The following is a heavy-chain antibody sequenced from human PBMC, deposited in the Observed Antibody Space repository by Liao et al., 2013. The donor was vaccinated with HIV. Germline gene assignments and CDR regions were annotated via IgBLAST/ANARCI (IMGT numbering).Heavy chain of an antibody. V-gene: IGHV4-4*07. D-gene: IGHD2-15*01. CDR3: ARVQWWELHPTYFDY. Sequence: QMQLQESGPGLVKPSETLSLTCAVSGGSINNHYWNWIRQPAGRGLEWIGRIYTTGNTNYNPSLKSRVTMSVDTSKNQFSLKLTSVTAADTAVYYCARVQWWELHPTYFDYWGQGVLVSVSS. CDR2: IYTTGNT. J-gene: IGHJ4*02. CDR1: GGSINNHY.